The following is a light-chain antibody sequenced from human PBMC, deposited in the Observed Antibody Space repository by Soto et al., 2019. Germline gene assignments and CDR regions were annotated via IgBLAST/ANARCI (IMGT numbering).Light chain of an antibody. Sequence: ELVLTQSPATLSVSPGEGVTLSCRARQSVNNNLAWYQQKPGQAPSLLIHGASTRAAGVPARFSGSGSGTKFILTISSLQSEDSAVYYCQEYNGRLPATCGQGTKV. CDR1: QSVNNN. CDR2: GAS. V-gene: IGKV3-15*01. J-gene: IGKJ1*01. CDR3: QEYNGRLPAT.